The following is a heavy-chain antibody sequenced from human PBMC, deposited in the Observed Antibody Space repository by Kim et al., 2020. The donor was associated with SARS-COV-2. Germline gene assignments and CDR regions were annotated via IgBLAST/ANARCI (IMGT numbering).Heavy chain of an antibody. CDR3: ARGGQQLVYYYYYGMDV. CDR1: GFTFSSYG. Sequence: GGSLRLSCAASGFTFSSYGMHWVRQAPGKGLEWVAVIWYDGSNKYYADSVKGRFTISRDNSKNTLYLQMNSLRAEDTAVYYCARGGQQLVYYYYYGMDVWGQGTTVTVSS. CDR2: IWYDGSNK. J-gene: IGHJ6*02. D-gene: IGHD6-13*01. V-gene: IGHV3-33*01.